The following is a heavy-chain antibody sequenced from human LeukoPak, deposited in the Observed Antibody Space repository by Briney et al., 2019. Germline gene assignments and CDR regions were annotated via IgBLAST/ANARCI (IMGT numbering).Heavy chain of an antibody. V-gene: IGHV4-34*01. CDR3: ASGASGGEVAAFDY. D-gene: IGHD2-15*01. CDR2: INHSGST. CDR1: GGSLSGYY. J-gene: IGHJ4*02. Sequence: PSETLSLTCAVYGGSLSGYYWSWIRQPPGKGLEWIGEINHSGSTNYNPSLKSRVTISVDTSKNQFPLKLSSVTAADTAVYYCASGASGGEVAAFDYWGQGTLVTVSS.